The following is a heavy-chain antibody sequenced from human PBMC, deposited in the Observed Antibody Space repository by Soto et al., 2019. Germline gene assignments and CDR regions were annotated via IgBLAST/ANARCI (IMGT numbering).Heavy chain of an antibody. V-gene: IGHV1-69*01. CDR1: AGTFSSYA. D-gene: IGHD6-19*01. Sequence: HVQLVQSGAEVKKPGSSVKVSCKASAGTFSSYAISWVRQAPGQGLEWMGGIIPIFGKANYAQKLQGRITITAAESTSTAYRELSSLRTEDTDVYYLARDFPSGWIDFWGQGTLVTVSS. CDR3: ARDFPSGWIDF. J-gene: IGHJ4*02. CDR2: IIPIFGKA.